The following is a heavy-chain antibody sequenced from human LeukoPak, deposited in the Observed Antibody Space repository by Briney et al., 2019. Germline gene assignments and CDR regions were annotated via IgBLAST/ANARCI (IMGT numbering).Heavy chain of an antibody. CDR2: ILSDGKSA. D-gene: IGHD3-10*01. Sequence: PGEPLRLSCAASGFTFSDYNRQWLRQTPGKGLEWVGIILSDGKSAFYADSVKGRFTISRDNSKNTVYLHMNSLREDDPAVYYCAKGLHVGSWYGGSWGRGTLVTVSS. CDR3: AKGLHVGSWYGGS. J-gene: IGHJ5*02. CDR1: GFTFSDYN. V-gene: IGHV3-30*04.